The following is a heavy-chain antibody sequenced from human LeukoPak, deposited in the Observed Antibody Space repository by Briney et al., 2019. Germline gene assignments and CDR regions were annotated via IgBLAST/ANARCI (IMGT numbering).Heavy chain of an antibody. V-gene: IGHV3-21*01. D-gene: IGHD2-2*01. CDR2: ISSSSNYI. CDR1: GXTFSDYN. CDR3: ARGYCSSTSCYFDS. J-gene: IGHJ4*02. Sequence: GGSLRLSCAASGXTFSDYNMNWVRQAPGKGLEWVSSISSSSNYIYYADSVKGRFTISRDNAKNSLYVQVNSLRAEDTAVYYRARGYCSSTSCYFDSWGLGTLVTVSS.